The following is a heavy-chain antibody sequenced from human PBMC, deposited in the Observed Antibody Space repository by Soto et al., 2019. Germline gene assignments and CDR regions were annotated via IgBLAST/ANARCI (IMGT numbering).Heavy chain of an antibody. CDR2: INAGNGNT. Sequence: QVQLVQSGAEEKKPGASVTVSCKASGYTFSSSAMHWVRQAPGQRLEWMGWINAGNGNTTYSQKFQGRVTITRDTSASTAYMELSSLRSEDKAVYYCARGGPPIDYWGQGPLVTVSS. CDR3: ARGGPPIDY. CDR1: GYTFSSSA. D-gene: IGHD3-10*01. J-gene: IGHJ4*02. V-gene: IGHV1-3*05.